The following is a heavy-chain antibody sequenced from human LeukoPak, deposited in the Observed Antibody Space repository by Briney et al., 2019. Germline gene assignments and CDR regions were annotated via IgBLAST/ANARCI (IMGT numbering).Heavy chain of an antibody. CDR2: INHSGST. J-gene: IGHJ6*02. Sequence: SETLSLTCAVYGGSFSGYYWSWIRQPPGKGLEWIGEINHSGSTNYNPSLKSRVTISVDTSKNQFSLKLSSVTAADTAVYYCVRDGKKYGSGSYYNYGMDVWGQGTTVTVSS. CDR1: GGSFSGYY. CDR3: VRDGKKYGSGSYYNYGMDV. V-gene: IGHV4-34*01. D-gene: IGHD3-10*01.